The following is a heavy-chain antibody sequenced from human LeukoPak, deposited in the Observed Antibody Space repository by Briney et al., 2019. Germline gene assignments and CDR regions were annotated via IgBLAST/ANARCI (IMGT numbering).Heavy chain of an antibody. D-gene: IGHD6-19*01. V-gene: IGHV3-30*18. CDR3: AKDPYRRYSSGWYLGDYFYY. CDR1: GFTFSSYG. J-gene: IGHJ4*02. Sequence: PGGSLRLSCAASGFTFSSYGMHWVRQAPGKGLEWVAVISYGGSNKYYADSVKGRFTISRDNSKNTLYLQMNSLRAEDTAVYYCAKDPYRRYSSGWYLGDYFYYWGQGTLVTVSS. CDR2: ISYGGSNK.